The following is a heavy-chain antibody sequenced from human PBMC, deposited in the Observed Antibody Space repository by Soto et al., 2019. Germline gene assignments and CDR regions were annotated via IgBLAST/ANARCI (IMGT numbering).Heavy chain of an antibody. CDR2: ISSSSSYI. J-gene: IGHJ2*01. CDR1: GFTFSSYS. CDR3: ARDNDYYDSSRFRYFDL. D-gene: IGHD3-22*01. V-gene: IGHV3-21*01. Sequence: GGSLRLSCAASGFTFSSYSMNWVRQAPGKGLEWVSSISSSSSYIYYADSVKGRFTISRDNAKNSLYLQMNSLRAEDTAVYYCARDNDYYDSSRFRYFDLWGSGTLVTVSS.